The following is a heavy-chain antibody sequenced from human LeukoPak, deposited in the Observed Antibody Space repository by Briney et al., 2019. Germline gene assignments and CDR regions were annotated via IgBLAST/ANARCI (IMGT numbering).Heavy chain of an antibody. CDR2: IYYSGST. D-gene: IGHD3/OR15-3a*01. V-gene: IGHV4-39*07. Sequence: PSETLSLTCTVSGGSISSSSYYWGWLRQPPGKGLEWIGSIYYSGSTYYNPSLKSRVTISVDTSKNQFSLKLSSVTAADTAVYYCARPRRTGYYLHDAFDIWGQGTMVTVSS. J-gene: IGHJ3*02. CDR1: GGSISSSSYY. CDR3: ARPRRTGYYLHDAFDI.